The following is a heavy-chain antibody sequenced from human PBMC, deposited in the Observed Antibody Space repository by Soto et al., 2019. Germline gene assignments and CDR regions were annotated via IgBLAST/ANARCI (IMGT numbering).Heavy chain of an antibody. CDR3: ARDRSIAAAGNHFDY. CDR1: GGTFSSYA. D-gene: IGHD6-13*01. V-gene: IGHV1-69*06. Sequence: ASVKVSCKASGGTFSSYAISWVRQAPGQGLEWMGGIIPIFGTANYAQKFQGRVTITADKSTSTAYMELSSLRSEDTAVYYCARDRSIAAAGNHFDYWGQGTLVTVSS. J-gene: IGHJ4*02. CDR2: IIPIFGTA.